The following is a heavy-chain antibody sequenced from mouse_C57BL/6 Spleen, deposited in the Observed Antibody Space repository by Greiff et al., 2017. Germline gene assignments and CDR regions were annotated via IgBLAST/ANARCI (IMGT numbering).Heavy chain of an antibody. CDR3: TRRGYYGNYATGFYAMDY. V-gene: IGHV6-6*01. J-gene: IGHJ4*01. CDR1: GFTFSDAW. CDR2: IRNKANNPAT. Sequence: EVKLVESGGGLVQPGGSMKLSCAASGFTFSDAWMDWVRQSPEKGLEWVAEIRNKANNPATYYAESVKGRFTISRDDSKSSVYLQMNSLRAEDTGIYYCTRRGYYGNYATGFYAMDYWGQGTSVTVSS. D-gene: IGHD2-1*01.